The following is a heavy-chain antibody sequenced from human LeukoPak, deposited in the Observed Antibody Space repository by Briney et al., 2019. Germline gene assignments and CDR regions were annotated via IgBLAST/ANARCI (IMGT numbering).Heavy chain of an antibody. J-gene: IGHJ4*02. V-gene: IGHV3-48*03. CDR2: ISSSGGNI. Sequence: GGSLRLSCAASGFTFSSYEMNWVRQAPGEGLEGVSYISSSGGNIYYADSVKGRFAISRDNAKNSVYLQMSSLRAEDTAIYYCAAGGGSYWGQGTLVTVSS. CDR3: AAGGGSY. CDR1: GFTFSSYE. D-gene: IGHD1-1*01.